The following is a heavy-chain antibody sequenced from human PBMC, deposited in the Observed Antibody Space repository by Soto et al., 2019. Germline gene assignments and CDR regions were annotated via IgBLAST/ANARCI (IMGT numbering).Heavy chain of an antibody. Sequence: VQLVEFGGGVVQPGTSLRHSCAASGFTFGHYAMHWVRQAPGKGLEWVALMSYDGSNEYYADSVKGRFTISRDNSKNTLYLQMNSLRAEDTAVYYCAKDGSHNFDYWGQGTLVTVSS. CDR3: AKDGSHNFDY. J-gene: IGHJ4*02. CDR2: MSYDGSNE. D-gene: IGHD1-26*01. CDR1: GFTFGHYA. V-gene: IGHV3-30*18.